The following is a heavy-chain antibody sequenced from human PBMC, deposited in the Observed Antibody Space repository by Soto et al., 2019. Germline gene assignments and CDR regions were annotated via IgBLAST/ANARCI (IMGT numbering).Heavy chain of an antibody. CDR2: ISAYNGNT. Sequence: ASVKVSCKASGYTFTSYGISWVRQAPGQGLEWMGWISAYNGNTNYAQKLQGRVTMTTDTSTSTAYMELRSLRSDDTAVYYCARDGSYYDFWSGYYLDYWGQGTLVTVSS. J-gene: IGHJ4*02. CDR3: ARDGSYYDFWSGYYLDY. CDR1: GYTFTSYG. D-gene: IGHD3-3*01. V-gene: IGHV1-18*01.